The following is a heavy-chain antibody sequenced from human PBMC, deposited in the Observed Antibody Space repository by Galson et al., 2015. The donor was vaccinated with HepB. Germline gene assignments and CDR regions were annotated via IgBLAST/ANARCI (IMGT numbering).Heavy chain of an antibody. V-gene: IGHV3-30*04. J-gene: IGHJ6*02. Sequence: SLRLSCAASGFTFSSYAMHWVRQAPGKGLEWVAVISYDGSNKYYADSVKGRFTISRDNSKNTLYLQMNSLRAEDTAVYYCARDGAIFGVSPRDYYYYGMDVWGQGTTVTVSS. CDR3: ARDGAIFGVSPRDYYYYGMDV. CDR1: GFTFSSYA. CDR2: ISYDGSNK. D-gene: IGHD3-3*01.